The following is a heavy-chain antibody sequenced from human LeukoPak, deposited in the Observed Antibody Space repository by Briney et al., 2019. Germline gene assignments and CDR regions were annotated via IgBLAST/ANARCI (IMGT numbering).Heavy chain of an antibody. V-gene: IGHV3-30*02. D-gene: IGHD3-22*01. CDR3: AKTAQLSYYDSSGYYDAFDI. Sequence: GGSLRLSCAASGSTFSIYGMHWVRQAPGKGLEWVTFILYDGSNKYYADSVKGRFTISRDNSKNTLYLQMNSLRAEDTAVYYCAKTAQLSYYDSSGYYDAFDIWGQGTMVTVSS. J-gene: IGHJ3*02. CDR2: ILYDGSNK. CDR1: GSTFSIYG.